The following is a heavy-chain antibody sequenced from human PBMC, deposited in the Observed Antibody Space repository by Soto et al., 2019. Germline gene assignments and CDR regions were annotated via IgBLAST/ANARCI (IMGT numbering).Heavy chain of an antibody. CDR1: GGSFSGHS. D-gene: IGHD3-22*01. V-gene: IGHV4-34*01. Sequence: SETLSLTCAVYGGSFSGHSWTWIRQSPGKGLEWIGDINHSGRVNYSPSLKSRVTISLDTSKNQFSLTLSAVTAADTAMYYCSTRAYDTNGYYRFDPWGQGTLVTVSA. CDR3: STRAYDTNGYYRFDP. J-gene: IGHJ5*01. CDR2: INHSGRV.